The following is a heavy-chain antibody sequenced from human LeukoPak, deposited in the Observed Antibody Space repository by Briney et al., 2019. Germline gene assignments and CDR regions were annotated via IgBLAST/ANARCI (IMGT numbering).Heavy chain of an antibody. CDR2: ISSSSSYI. V-gene: IGHV3-21*01. CDR1: GFTFSSYS. J-gene: IGHJ5*02. D-gene: IGHD3-22*01. CDR3: ARDRPSYYYDSSPNWFDP. Sequence: GGSLRLSCAASGFTFSSYSMNWVRQAPGKGLEWVSSISSSSSYIYYADSVKGRFTISRDNAKNSLYLQMDSLRAEDTAVYYCARDRPSYYYDSSPNWFDPWGQGTLVTVSS.